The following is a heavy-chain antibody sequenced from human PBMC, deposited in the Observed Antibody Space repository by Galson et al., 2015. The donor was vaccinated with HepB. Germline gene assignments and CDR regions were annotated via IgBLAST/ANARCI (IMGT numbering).Heavy chain of an antibody. CDR3: TKRPYSTGYLPDDF. D-gene: IGHD3-22*01. Sequence: SLRLSCAASGFTFSSYWMSWVRQAPGKGLEWVANIKQDGSEKYYVDSVKGRFTISRDNSKNTLYLQMNSLRADDTAIYYCTKRPYSTGYLPDDFWGQGTLVTVSS. CDR2: IKQDGSEK. CDR1: GFTFSSYW. J-gene: IGHJ4*02. V-gene: IGHV3-7*03.